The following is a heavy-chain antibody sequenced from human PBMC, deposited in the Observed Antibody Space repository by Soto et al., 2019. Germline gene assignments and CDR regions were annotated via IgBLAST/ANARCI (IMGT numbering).Heavy chain of an antibody. CDR2: IYYSGST. CDR1: GGSVSSGSYY. CDR3: ARDGTTLGLDY. D-gene: IGHD1-7*01. Sequence: QVQLQESGPGLVKPSETLSLTCTVSGGSVSSGSYYWSWIRQPPGKGLEWIGYIYYSGSTNYNPSLKSRVTISVDTSKNQFSLKLSSVAAADTAVYYCARDGTTLGLDYWGQGTLVTVSS. V-gene: IGHV4-61*01. J-gene: IGHJ4*02.